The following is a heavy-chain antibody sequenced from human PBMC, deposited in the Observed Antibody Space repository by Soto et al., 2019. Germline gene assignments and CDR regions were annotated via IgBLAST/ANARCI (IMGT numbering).Heavy chain of an antibody. V-gene: IGHV3-74*03. CDR1: GLTFTTNC. J-gene: IGHJ3*01. D-gene: IGHD1-1*01. Sequence: PRGSLRLTCSASGLTFTTNCLHWVRQAPGMGLVWVSHINNDGGVTTYADSVKGRFTISRDNAKNTVYLQMNSLRAEDTAVYYCTTDGSFAQHVWGQGIMVTVSS. CDR2: INNDGGVT. CDR3: TTDGSFAQHV.